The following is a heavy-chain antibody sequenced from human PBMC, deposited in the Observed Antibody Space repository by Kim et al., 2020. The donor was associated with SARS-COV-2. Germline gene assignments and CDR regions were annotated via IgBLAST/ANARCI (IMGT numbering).Heavy chain of an antibody. CDR1: GGSISSSSYY. Sequence: SETLSLTCTVSGGSISSSSYYWGWIRQPPGKGLEWIGSIYYSGSTYYNPSLKSRVTISVDTSKNQFSLKLSSVTAADTAVYYCITGTTPYYYYGMDVWGQGTTVTVSS. CDR3: ITGTTPYYYYGMDV. CDR2: IYYSGST. J-gene: IGHJ6*02. V-gene: IGHV4-39*01. D-gene: IGHD1-20*01.